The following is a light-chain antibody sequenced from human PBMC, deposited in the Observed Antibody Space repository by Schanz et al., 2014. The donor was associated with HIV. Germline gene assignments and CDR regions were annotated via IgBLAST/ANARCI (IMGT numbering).Light chain of an antibody. CDR1: QSLLHSTGYNY. CDR3: MQSLQTPQFT. CDR2: LGS. J-gene: IGKJ3*01. V-gene: IGKV2-28*01. Sequence: DFVMTQSPLSLPATPGQPASISCRSSQSLLHSTGYNYLSWYLQKPGQSPQLLIYLGSNRASGVPDRFSGSGSGTDFTLKISRVEAEDVGVYYCMQSLQTPQFTFGPGTKVDIK.